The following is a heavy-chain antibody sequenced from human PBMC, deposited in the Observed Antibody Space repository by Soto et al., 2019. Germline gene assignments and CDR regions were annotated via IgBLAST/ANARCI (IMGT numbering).Heavy chain of an antibody. CDR3: ARDPSTGPADY. CDR1: GFTFSNYA. V-gene: IGHV3-23*01. CDR2: IDTSGGST. J-gene: IGHJ4*02. Sequence: GGSLRLSCAASGFTFSNYALNWVRQSPGKGLEWVSTIDTSGGSTHYSDSVKGRFAVSRDNSKNTLYLHMISLRDEDTATYYCARDPSTGPADYWGQGTLVTVSS. D-gene: IGHD3-9*01.